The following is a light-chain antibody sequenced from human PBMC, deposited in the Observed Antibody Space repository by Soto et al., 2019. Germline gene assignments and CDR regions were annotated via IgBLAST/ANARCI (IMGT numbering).Light chain of an antibody. J-gene: IGLJ3*02. V-gene: IGLV1-40*01. CDR1: SSNIGAGYD. CDR2: GNS. Sequence: QSVLTQPPSVSGAPGQRVTISCTGSSSNIGAGYDVHWYQQLPGTAPKLLIYGNSNRPSGVPDRFSGSKSGTSASLAITGLQAEDEADYYCQSYDSSVSGRVFGGGTTVTVL. CDR3: QSYDSSVSGRV.